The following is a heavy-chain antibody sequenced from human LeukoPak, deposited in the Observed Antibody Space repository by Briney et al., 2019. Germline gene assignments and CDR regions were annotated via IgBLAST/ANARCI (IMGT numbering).Heavy chain of an antibody. CDR3: ARGRARGLGVYAFDI. CDR1: GGSISSYY. D-gene: IGHD5/OR15-5a*01. V-gene: IGHV4-4*07. Sequence: PSETLSLTCTVSGGSISSYYWSWIRQPAGKGLEWIGRIYTSGSTNYNPSLKSRVTMSVDTSKNQFSLKLSSVTAADTAVYYCARGRARGLGVYAFDIWGQGTMVTVSS. CDR2: IYTSGST. J-gene: IGHJ3*02.